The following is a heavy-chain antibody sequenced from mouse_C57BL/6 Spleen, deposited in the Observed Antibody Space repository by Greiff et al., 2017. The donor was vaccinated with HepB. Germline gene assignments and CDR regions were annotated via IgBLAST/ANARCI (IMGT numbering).Heavy chain of an antibody. CDR2: INPSNGGT. Sequence: QVQLQQSGTELVKPGASVKLSCKASGYTFTSYWMHWVKQRPGQGLEWIGNINPSNGGTNYNEKFKSKATLTVDKSSSTAYMQLSSLTSEDSAVYYCARSSSGYVPFAYWGQGTLVTVSA. D-gene: IGHD3-2*02. CDR1: GYTFTSYW. V-gene: IGHV1-53*01. J-gene: IGHJ3*01. CDR3: ARSSSGYVPFAY.